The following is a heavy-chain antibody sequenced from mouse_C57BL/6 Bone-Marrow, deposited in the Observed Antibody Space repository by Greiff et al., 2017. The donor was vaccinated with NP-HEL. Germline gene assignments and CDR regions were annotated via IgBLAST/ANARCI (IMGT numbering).Heavy chain of an antibody. CDR1: GFTFTDYY. CDR3: ARFTGTGWYFDV. CDR2: IRNKANGYTT. D-gene: IGHD4-1*01. V-gene: IGHV7-3*01. Sequence: EVKVVESGGGLVQPGGSLSLSCAASGFTFTDYYMSWVRQPPGKALEWLGFIRNKANGYTTEYSASVKGRFTISRDNSQSILYLQMNALRAEDSATYYCARFTGTGWYFDVWGTGTTVTVSS. J-gene: IGHJ1*03.